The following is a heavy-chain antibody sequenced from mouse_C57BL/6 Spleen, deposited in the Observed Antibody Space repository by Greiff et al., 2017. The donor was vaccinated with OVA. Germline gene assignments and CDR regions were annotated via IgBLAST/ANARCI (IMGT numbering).Heavy chain of an antibody. CDR3: ARGRFAY. V-gene: IGHV5-4*03. J-gene: IGHJ3*01. CDR2: ISDGGSYT. CDR1: GFTFSSYA. Sequence: EVKLQESGGGLVKPGGSLKLSCAASGFTFSSYAMSWVRQTPEKRLEWVATISDGGSYTYYPDNVKGRFTISRDNAKNNLYLQMSHLKSEDTAMYYCARGRFAYWGQGTLVTVSA.